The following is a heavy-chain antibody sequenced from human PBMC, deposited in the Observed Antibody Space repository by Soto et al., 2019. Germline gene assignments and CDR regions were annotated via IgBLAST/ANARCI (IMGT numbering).Heavy chain of an antibody. J-gene: IGHJ4*02. CDR2: IYWDDDN. Sequence: QITLKESGPTLVKPTQTLTLTCTFSGFSLTSTAVGVNWIRQPPGKALEWLALIYWDDDNHYNPSLKSRLTVTKDTSKNQVVLTMTNMDPVDTATYYWAHGSGWLSDYWGQGTLVTVSS. V-gene: IGHV2-5*02. CDR1: GFSLTSTAVG. CDR3: AHGSGWLSDY. D-gene: IGHD6-19*01.